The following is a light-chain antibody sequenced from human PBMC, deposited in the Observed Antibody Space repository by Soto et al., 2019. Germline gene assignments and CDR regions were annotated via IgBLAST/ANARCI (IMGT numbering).Light chain of an antibody. Sequence: DIVLTQSPGTLSLSPGERATLSCTASQSVRSNFLAWYRQRPGQAPRLLIYGASSRAAGTTDRFSGSGSGTDLTLTISRLEPEDFAVFYCQQYGHSPLTFGGGTKVEIK. CDR3: QQYGHSPLT. J-gene: IGKJ4*01. V-gene: IGKV3-20*01. CDR1: QSVRSNF. CDR2: GAS.